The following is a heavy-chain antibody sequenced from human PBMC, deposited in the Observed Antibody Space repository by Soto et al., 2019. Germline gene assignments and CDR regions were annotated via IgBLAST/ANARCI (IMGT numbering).Heavy chain of an antibody. J-gene: IGHJ4*02. D-gene: IGHD3-22*01. CDR3: ARAFCGKYYYDSSGYSDCFFDY. V-gene: IGHV4-59*01. CDR2: IYYSGST. Sequence: SETLSLTCTVSGGSISSYYWSWIRQPPGKGLEWIGYIYYSGSTNYNPSLKSRVTISVDTSKNQFSLKLSSVTAADTAVYYCARAFCGKYYYDSSGYSDCFFDYWGQGTLVTVSS. CDR1: GGSISSYY.